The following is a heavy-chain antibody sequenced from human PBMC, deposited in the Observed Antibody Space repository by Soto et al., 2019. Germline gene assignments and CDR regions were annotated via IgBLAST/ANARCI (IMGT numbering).Heavy chain of an antibody. CDR2: ISAYNGNT. CDR1: GYTFTSYG. V-gene: IGHV1-18*01. CDR3: ARGYCSSTSCYFRWFDP. J-gene: IGHJ5*02. Sequence: SVKVSCKASGYTFTSYGISWVRQAPGQGLEWMGWISAYNGNTNYAQKLQGRVTMTTDTSTSTAYMELRSLRSDDTAVYYCARGYCSSTSCYFRWFDPWGQGTLVTVSS. D-gene: IGHD2-2*01.